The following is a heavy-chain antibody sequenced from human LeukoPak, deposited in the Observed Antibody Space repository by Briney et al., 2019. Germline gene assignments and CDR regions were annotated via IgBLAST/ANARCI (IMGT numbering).Heavy chain of an antibody. J-gene: IGHJ4*02. V-gene: IGHV1-69*13. D-gene: IGHD3-22*01. Sequence: SVKVSCKASGGTFSSYAISWVRQAPGQGLEWMGGIIPIFGTANYAQKFQGRVTITADESTSTAYMELSSLRSEDTAVYYCAREKNYYDSSGYYPTGFDYWGQGTLVTVSS. CDR2: IIPIFGTA. CDR3: AREKNYYDSSGYYPTGFDY. CDR1: GGTFSSYA.